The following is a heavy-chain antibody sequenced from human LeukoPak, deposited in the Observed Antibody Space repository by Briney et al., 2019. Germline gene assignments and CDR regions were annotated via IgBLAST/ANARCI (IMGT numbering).Heavy chain of an antibody. Sequence: GGSLRLSCAASGFTFSSYGMNWVRQAPGKRLEWVSSITSTSSYVFYADSVKGRFTISRDNAKNSLYLQINSLRAEDTAVYYCAREAITIFGVVRTQTTYGPHRFDPWGQGTLVTVSS. CDR2: ITSTSSYV. V-gene: IGHV3-21*01. CDR3: AREAITIFGVVRTQTTYGPHRFDP. CDR1: GFTFSSYG. D-gene: IGHD3-3*01. J-gene: IGHJ5*02.